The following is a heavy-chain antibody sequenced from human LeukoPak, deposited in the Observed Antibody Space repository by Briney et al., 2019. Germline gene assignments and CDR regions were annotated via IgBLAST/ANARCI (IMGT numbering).Heavy chain of an antibody. J-gene: IGHJ2*01. CDR1: GGSISSYY. CDR3: AREKLLVGAKSYWYFDL. V-gene: IGHV4-59*01. Sequence: PSETLSLTCTVSGGSISSYYWSWIRQPPGKGLGWIGYIYYSGSTNYNPSLKSRVTISVDTSKNQFSLKLSSVTAADTAVYYCAREKLLVGAKSYWYFDLWGRGTLVTVSS. D-gene: IGHD1-26*01. CDR2: IYYSGST.